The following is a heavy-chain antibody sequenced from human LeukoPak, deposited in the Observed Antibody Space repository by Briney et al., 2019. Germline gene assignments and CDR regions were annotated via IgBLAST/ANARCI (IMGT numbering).Heavy chain of an antibody. CDR3: ASTTTERSYYYYGMDV. Sequence: SETLSLTCTVSGGSISSSSYYWGWIRQPPGKGLEWIGHIYYSGSTNYNPSLKSRVTISVDTSKNQFSLKLSSVTAADTAVYYCASTTTERSYYYYGMDVWGQGTTVTVSS. J-gene: IGHJ6*02. D-gene: IGHD1-1*01. CDR2: IYYSGST. CDR1: GGSISSSSYY. V-gene: IGHV4-61*05.